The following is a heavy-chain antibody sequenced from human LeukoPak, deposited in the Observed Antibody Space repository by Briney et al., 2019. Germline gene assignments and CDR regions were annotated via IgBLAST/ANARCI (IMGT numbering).Heavy chain of an antibody. CDR1: GFTFSSFE. J-gene: IGHJ4*02. CDR3: ARVGALSSSWLLY. Sequence: GGSLRLSCSASGFTFSSFEMNWVRQAPGKGLEWVSSISSRAATIYYTDSVKGRFTISRDNAKNSLYLQMNSLRAEDTAVYYCARVGALSSSWLLYRGQGTLVTVSS. V-gene: IGHV3-48*03. D-gene: IGHD6-13*01. CDR2: ISSRAATI.